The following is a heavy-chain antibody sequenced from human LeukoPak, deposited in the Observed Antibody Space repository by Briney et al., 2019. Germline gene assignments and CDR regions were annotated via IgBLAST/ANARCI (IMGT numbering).Heavy chain of an antibody. CDR2: INSDGSST. V-gene: IGHV3-74*01. D-gene: IGHD3-10*01. CDR3: ARGGSGSNYPFDD. J-gene: IGHJ4*02. Sequence: QPGGSLRLSCAASGFTFSNYRMHWVRQAPGKGLVRVSRINSDGSSTNYADSVKGRLTISRDNAKNSLYLQMNSLRDEDTAAYYCARGGSGSNYPFDDWGQGTLVTVSS. CDR1: GFTFSNYR.